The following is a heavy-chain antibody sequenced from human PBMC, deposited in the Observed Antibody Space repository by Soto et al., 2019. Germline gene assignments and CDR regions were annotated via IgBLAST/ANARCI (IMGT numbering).Heavy chain of an antibody. V-gene: IGHV4-34*01. J-gene: IGHJ3*02. CDR1: GGSFSGYY. Sequence: QVQLQQWGAGLLKPSETLSLTCAVYGGSFSGYYWSWIRQPPGKGLEWIGEINHSGSTNYNPSLMSRVTTSVDASTNKFPRKLSSVTAADTAVYYCARASRSLVSGSADAFDIWGQGTMVTVSS. D-gene: IGHD3-10*01. CDR2: INHSGST. CDR3: ARASRSLVSGSADAFDI.